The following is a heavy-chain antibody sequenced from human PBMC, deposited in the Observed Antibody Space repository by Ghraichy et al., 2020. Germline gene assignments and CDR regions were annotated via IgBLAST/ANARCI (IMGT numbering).Heavy chain of an antibody. Sequence: SVKVSCKASGGTFSSYAISWVRQAPGQGLEWMGGIIPIFGTANYAQKFQGRVTITADESTSTAYMELSSLRSEDTAVYYCARAPFYCSGGSCYQGAFDIWGQGTMVTVSS. CDR1: GGTFSSYA. J-gene: IGHJ3*02. V-gene: IGHV1-69*13. CDR3: ARAPFYCSGGSCYQGAFDI. D-gene: IGHD2-15*01. CDR2: IIPIFGTA.